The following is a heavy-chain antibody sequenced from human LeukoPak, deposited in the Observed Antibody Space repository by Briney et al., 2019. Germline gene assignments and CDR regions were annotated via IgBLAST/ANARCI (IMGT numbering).Heavy chain of an antibody. V-gene: IGHV3-7*01. D-gene: IGHD6-19*01. CDR2: IKQDGSEK. J-gene: IGHJ4*02. CDR3: ARDRGGSGWYEFEC. CDR1: GFTFSDYW. Sequence: GGSQRLSCAASGFTFSDYWMSWVRQAPGKGLEGVANIKQDGSEKYYVDSVQGQFTISRDNAKNSLYLQMTSLRAEDTAVYYCARDRGGSGWYEFECWGQGTLVTVSS.